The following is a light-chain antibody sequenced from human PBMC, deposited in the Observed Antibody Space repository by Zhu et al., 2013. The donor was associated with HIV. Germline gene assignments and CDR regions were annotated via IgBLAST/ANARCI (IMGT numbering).Light chain of an antibody. CDR2: EVK. CDR3: SSYAGNRLYV. Sequence: QSALTQAASMSGSPGQPITISCTGTSSDIGSYDLVSWYQQHPGKAPKLIIYEVKKRPSGVSDRFSGSKSGNTASLTISGLQAEDEADYYCSSYAGNRLYVFGTGTKVTVL. CDR1: SSDIGSYDL. J-gene: IGLJ1*01. V-gene: IGLV2-14*02.